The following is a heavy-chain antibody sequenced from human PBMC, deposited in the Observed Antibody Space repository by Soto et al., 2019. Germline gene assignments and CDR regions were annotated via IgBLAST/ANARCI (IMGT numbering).Heavy chain of an antibody. CDR2: ISGGGEKI. Sequence: GGSLRLSCAASGFTFKSWALSWVRQAPGKGLEWVSGISGGGEKIYYADSVKGRFTISRDNSKNTVSLQMNSLRVEDTALYYCAKCDCGDWGVYHYDHWGQGSQVTVSS. CDR1: GFTFKSWA. J-gene: IGHJ5*02. D-gene: IGHD2-21*02. V-gene: IGHV3-23*01. CDR3: AKCDCGDWGVYHYDH.